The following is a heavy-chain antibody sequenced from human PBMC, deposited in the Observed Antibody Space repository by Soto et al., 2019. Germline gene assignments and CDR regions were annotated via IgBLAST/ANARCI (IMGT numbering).Heavy chain of an antibody. V-gene: IGHV1-18*01. D-gene: IGHD3-10*01. CDR2: ISAYNGNT. CDR1: GYTFTSYG. J-gene: IGHJ5*02. CDR3: GGGLRYYGAGRSPHKGLPGGWFDP. Sequence: QVQLVQSGAEVKKPGASVKVSCKASGYTFTSYGISWVRQAPGQGLEWMGWISAYNGNTNNAQKPQGRVTMTTDTPTRTADMELRSLRTDDTAVYYCGGGLRYYGAGRSPHKGLPGGWFDPWGQGTLVTVSS.